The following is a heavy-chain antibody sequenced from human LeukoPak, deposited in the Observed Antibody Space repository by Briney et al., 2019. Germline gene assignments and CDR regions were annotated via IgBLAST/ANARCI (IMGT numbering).Heavy chain of an antibody. CDR2: INSDGSST. J-gene: IGHJ4*02. D-gene: IGHD6-19*01. V-gene: IGHV3-74*01. CDR3: ARTGTPYSSGRWLSY. CDR1: GFTFSSYW. Sequence: GGSLRLSCAASGFTFSSYWMHWVRQAPGKGLVWVSRINSDGSSTSYADSVKGRFTISRDNAKNSLYLQMNSLRAEDTAVYYCARTGTPYSSGRWLSYWGQGTLVTVSS.